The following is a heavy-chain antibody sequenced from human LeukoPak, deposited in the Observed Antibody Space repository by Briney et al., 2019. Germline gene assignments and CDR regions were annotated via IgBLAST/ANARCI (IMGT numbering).Heavy chain of an antibody. J-gene: IGHJ4*02. CDR2: MNPNSGNT. D-gene: IGHD1-26*01. Sequence: ASVKVSCKASGYTFTSFDINWVRQATGQGLEWMGWMNPNSGNTGYAQKFQGRVTMTWDTSINTAYMELSSLRSEGTAVYYCARGRFRWELEIRDFDYWGQGTLVTVSS. CDR3: ARGRFRWELEIRDFDY. CDR1: GYTFTSFD. V-gene: IGHV1-8*01.